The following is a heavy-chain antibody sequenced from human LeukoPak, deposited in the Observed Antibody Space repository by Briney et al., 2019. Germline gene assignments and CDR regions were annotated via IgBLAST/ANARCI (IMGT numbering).Heavy chain of an antibody. CDR3: ARDRVALLDY. D-gene: IGHD2-15*01. CDR1: GFTFSIYG. V-gene: IGHV3-33*01. J-gene: IGHJ4*02. CDR2: IWYDGSNK. Sequence: PGGSLKLSCAASGFTFSIYGMHWVRQAPGRGLEWVAVIWYDGSNKYYADSVKGRFTISRDNSKNTLYLQMNSLRAEDTAVYYCARDRVALLDYWGQGTLVTVSS.